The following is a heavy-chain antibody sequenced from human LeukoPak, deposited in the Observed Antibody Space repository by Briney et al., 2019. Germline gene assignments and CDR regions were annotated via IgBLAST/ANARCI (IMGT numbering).Heavy chain of an antibody. CDR1: GFTFSSYA. Sequence: GGSLRLSCAASGFTFSSYAMSWVRQAPEKGLEWVSAISSSGGFTYYADSVKGRFTFSRDNSKNTLYLQMNSLRAEDTAVYYCARERPYYDEPEYAFDIWGQGTMVTVSS. CDR2: ISSSGGFT. CDR3: ARERPYYDEPEYAFDI. V-gene: IGHV3-23*01. D-gene: IGHD3-22*01. J-gene: IGHJ3*02.